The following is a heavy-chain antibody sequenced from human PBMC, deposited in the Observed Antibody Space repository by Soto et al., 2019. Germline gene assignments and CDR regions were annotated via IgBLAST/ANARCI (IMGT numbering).Heavy chain of an antibody. Sequence: SETLSLTCTVSGGSISSSSYYWGWIRQPPGKGLEWIGSIYYSGSTYYNPSLKSRVTISVDTSKNQFSLKLSSVTAADTAVYYCAKPSGYDSYYYMDVWGKGTTVTVSS. J-gene: IGHJ6*03. V-gene: IGHV4-39*01. CDR3: AKPSGYDSYYYMDV. CDR1: GGSISSSSYY. D-gene: IGHD5-12*01. CDR2: IYYSGST.